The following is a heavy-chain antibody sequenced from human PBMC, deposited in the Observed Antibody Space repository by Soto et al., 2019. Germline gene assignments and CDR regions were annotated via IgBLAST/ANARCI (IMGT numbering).Heavy chain of an antibody. CDR1: GYTFTSYG. V-gene: IGHV1-69*13. Sequence: ASVKVSCKASGYTFTSYGISWVRQAPGQGLEWMGGIIPIFGTANYAQKFQGRVTITADESTSTAHMELSSLRSEDTTVYYCARPLGSSGTNWFDPWGQGTLVTVSS. CDR3: ARPLGSSGTNWFDP. J-gene: IGHJ5*02. D-gene: IGHD6-19*01. CDR2: IIPIFGTA.